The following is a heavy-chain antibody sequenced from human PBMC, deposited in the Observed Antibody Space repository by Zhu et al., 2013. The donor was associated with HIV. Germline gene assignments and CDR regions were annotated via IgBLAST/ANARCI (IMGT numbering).Heavy chain of an antibody. CDR2: INHSGST. Sequence: QVQLQQWGAGLLKPSETLSLTCAVYGGSFSGYYWSWIRQPPGKGLEWIGEINHSGSTNYNPSLKSRVTISVDTSKNQFSLKLSSVTAADTAVYYCATILGAYSGYDGDYWGQGTLVTVSS. D-gene: IGHD5-12*01. V-gene: IGHV4-34*01. J-gene: IGHJ4*02. CDR3: ATILGAYSGYDGDY. CDR1: GGSFSGYY.